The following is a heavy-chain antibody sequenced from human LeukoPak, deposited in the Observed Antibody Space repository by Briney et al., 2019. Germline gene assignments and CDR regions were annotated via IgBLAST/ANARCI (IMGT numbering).Heavy chain of an antibody. CDR1: GGSFSGYD. V-gene: IGHV4-34*01. CDR2: INYGGDT. CDR3: ARGLGWKVTPMGLFYMDV. D-gene: IGHD1-1*01. J-gene: IGHJ6*03. Sequence: SETLSLTCGVDGGSFSGYDSSWVRQPPGKGLEWIGEINYGGDTNYNPSLKSRVTISVDTSKNQFSLKVRSVTAADTAVYYCARGLGWKVTPMGLFYMDVWGEGATVTVSS.